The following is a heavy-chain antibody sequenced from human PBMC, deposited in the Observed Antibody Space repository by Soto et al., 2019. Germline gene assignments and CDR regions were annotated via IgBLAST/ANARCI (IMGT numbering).Heavy chain of an antibody. CDR3: ARDLKEYCSDGKRTWFDP. Sequence: SQTLSLTCTVSGGSISSYYWSWIRQPPGKGLEWIGYISYSGSTDYNPSLKSRVTISFDASKNQISLQVRSATAADAAVYYCARDLKEYCSDGKRTWFDPWGQGTLVTVSS. D-gene: IGHD2-15*01. V-gene: IGHV4-59*01. J-gene: IGHJ5*02. CDR2: ISYSGST. CDR1: GGSISSYY.